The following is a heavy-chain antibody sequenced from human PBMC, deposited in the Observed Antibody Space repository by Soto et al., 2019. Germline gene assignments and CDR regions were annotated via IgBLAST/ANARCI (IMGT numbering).Heavy chain of an antibody. Sequence: EEQLLESGGGLVQPGGSLRLSCAASGFALSSYSMSWVRQAPGKGLEWVSTISGSGDSTYYADSVKGRFIISRDNSKNTLYLQMDSLRAEGTAVYYCAKEGACTNGGCRVEYYDHYGMDVWGQGTTVTVSS. V-gene: IGHV3-23*01. J-gene: IGHJ6*02. D-gene: IGHD2-8*01. CDR3: AKEGACTNGGCRVEYYDHYGMDV. CDR2: ISGSGDST. CDR1: GFALSSYS.